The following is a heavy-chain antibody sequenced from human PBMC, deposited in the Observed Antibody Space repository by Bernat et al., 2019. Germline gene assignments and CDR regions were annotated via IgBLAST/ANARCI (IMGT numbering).Heavy chain of an antibody. CDR2: ISYDGSNK. J-gene: IGHJ4*02. CDR3: ANHFLSDPLVSPFDY. Sequence: QVQLVESGGGVVQPGRSLRLSCAASGFTFSSYAMHWVRQAPGKGLELVAVISYDGSNKYYADSVKGRFTISRDNSKNTLYLQMNSLRAEDTAVYYCANHFLSDPLVSPFDYWGQGTLVTVSS. V-gene: IGHV3-30*01. CDR1: GFTFSSYA. D-gene: IGHD2-2*01.